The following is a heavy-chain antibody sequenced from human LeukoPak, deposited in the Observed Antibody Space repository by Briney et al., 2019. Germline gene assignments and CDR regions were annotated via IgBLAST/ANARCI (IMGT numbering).Heavy chain of an antibody. D-gene: IGHD6-19*01. CDR1: GFTFSSYA. Sequence: GGSLRLSCAASGFTFSSYAMSWVRQAPGKGLEWVSAITANGGSTYYADSVKGRFTISRDNSKNTLSLQMNSLRAEDTAIYYCTKKLTVAGTFDYWGLGTLVTVSS. CDR2: ITANGGST. V-gene: IGHV3-23*01. CDR3: TKKLTVAGTFDY. J-gene: IGHJ4*02.